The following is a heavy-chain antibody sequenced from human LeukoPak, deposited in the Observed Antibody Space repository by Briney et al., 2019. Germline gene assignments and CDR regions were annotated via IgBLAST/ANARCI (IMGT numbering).Heavy chain of an antibody. V-gene: IGHV3-30*02. D-gene: IGHD5-24*01. J-gene: IGHJ4*02. CDR3: AKGRERWLHPSFDY. CDR1: GFTFSSYG. CDR2: IRYDGSNK. Sequence: GGSLRLSCAASGFTFSSYGMHWVRQAPGKGLEWVAFIRYDGSNKYYADSVKGRFTISRDNSKNTLYLQMNSLRAEDTAVYYRAKGRERWLHPSFDYWGQGTLVTVSS.